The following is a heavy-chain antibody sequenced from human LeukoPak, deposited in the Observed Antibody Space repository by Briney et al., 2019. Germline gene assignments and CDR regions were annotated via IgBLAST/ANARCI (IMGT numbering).Heavy chain of an antibody. CDR2: IIPILGIA. CDR1: GGTFSSYA. J-gene: IGHJ4*02. Sequence: ASVKVSCKASGGTFSSYAISWVRQAPGQGLEWMGRIIPILGIANYAQKFQGRVTITADKSTSTAYMELSSLRSEDTAVYYCARQIEGFDDGSDYQGFDYWGQGTLVTVSS. D-gene: IGHD3-22*01. CDR3: ARQIEGFDDGSDYQGFDY. V-gene: IGHV1-69*04.